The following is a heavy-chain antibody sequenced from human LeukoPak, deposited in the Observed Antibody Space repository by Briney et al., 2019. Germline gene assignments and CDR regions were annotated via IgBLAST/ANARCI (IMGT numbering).Heavy chain of an antibody. D-gene: IGHD3-22*01. CDR2: ISSSSSYI. CDR1: VFPFRSYS. CDR3: ARGARSSGYYGVDY. J-gene: IGHJ4*02. Sequence: PGGPLRLFCAASVFPFRSYSMNWVPRAPGKGLEWVSSISSSSSYIYYADSVKGRFTISRDNAKNSPYLQMNSLRAEDTAVYYCARGARSSGYYGVDYWGQGTLVSVSS. V-gene: IGHV3-21*01.